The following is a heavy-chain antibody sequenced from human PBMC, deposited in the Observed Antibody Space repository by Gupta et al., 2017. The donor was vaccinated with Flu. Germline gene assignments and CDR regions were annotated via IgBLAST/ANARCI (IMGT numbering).Heavy chain of an antibody. V-gene: IGHV1-69*01. CDR2: IIPIFGTT. CDR1: GGTFSNYA. CDR3: ATLPAAKDYYESGTYLFGLDV. Sequence: QVELVQSGAEVKKPGSSVKVSCKASGGTFSNYAISWVRQTPGHGLEWMGEIIPIFGTTNFAQRFQGRVTITADESTATAYMELRSLRSEDTAVYFCATLPAAKDYYESGTYLFGLDVWGQGTTVTVS. D-gene: IGHD3-10*01. J-gene: IGHJ6*02.